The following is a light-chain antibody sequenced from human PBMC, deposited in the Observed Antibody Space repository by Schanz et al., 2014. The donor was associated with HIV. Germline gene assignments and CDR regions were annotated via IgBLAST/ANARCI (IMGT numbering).Light chain of an antibody. J-gene: IGLJ1*01. Sequence: QSVLTQPLSASGTPGQRVNMSCSGSSSNIGSNTVNWYQQLPGTAPKLLIYGNSNRPSGVPERFSASKSGASDTSGSLAITGLQADDEADYFCQSYDSSLSGYVFGPGTKLTVL. V-gene: IGLV1-40*01. CDR3: QSYDSSLSGYV. CDR2: GNS. CDR1: SSNIGSNT.